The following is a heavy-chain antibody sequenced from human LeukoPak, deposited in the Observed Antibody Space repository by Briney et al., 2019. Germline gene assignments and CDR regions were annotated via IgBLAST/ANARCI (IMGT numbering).Heavy chain of an antibody. V-gene: IGHV4-59*10. CDR2: IYTSGST. CDR3: ASNHQNYYDSSGYYVTDY. CDR1: GGSFSGYY. J-gene: IGHJ4*02. Sequence: SETLSLTCAVYGGSFSGYYWSWIRQPAGKGLEWIGRIYTSGSTNYNPSLKSRVTISVDTSKNQFSLKLSSVTAADTAVYYCASNHQNYYDSSGYYVTDYWGQGTLVTVSS. D-gene: IGHD3-22*01.